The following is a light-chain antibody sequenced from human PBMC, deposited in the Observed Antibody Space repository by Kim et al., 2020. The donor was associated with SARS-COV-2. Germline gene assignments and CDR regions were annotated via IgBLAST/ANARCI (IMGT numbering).Light chain of an antibody. J-gene: IGKJ2*01. CDR3: QQSYGYT. CDR2: AAS. CDR1: QSISSY. V-gene: IGKV1-39*01. Sequence: DILMTQSPSSLSASVGDSVTIICRAGQSISSYLNWYQQKAGKAPRLLIYAASNLQSGVPSRFSGSGSGTDFTLTISSLQPEDFATYYCQQSYGYTFGQGTKLEI.